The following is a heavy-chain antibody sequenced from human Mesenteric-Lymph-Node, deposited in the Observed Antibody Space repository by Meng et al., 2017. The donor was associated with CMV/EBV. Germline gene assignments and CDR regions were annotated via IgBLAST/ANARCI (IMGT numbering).Heavy chain of an antibody. CDR3: ARRGSTGWFDP. D-gene: IGHD1-14*01. Sequence: SCEASGYSFTGYFIHWVRQAPGQGLEWMGRINPNSGDTNYAQKFQGRVTMTRDTSISTAYMELDNLRSDDTAVYYCARRGSTGWFDPWGQGTLVTVSS. CDR2: INPNSGDT. CDR1: GYSFTGYF. V-gene: IGHV1-2*06. J-gene: IGHJ5*02.